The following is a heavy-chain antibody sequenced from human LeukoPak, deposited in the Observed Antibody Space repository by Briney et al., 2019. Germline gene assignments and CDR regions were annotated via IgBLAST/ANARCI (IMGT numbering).Heavy chain of an antibody. V-gene: IGHV3-15*01. CDR2: IKGKTDGGTT. CDR1: GFTFSNAW. CDR3: TTHDSSGYYYEDYYYMDV. J-gene: IGHJ6*03. Sequence: GGSLRLSCAASGFTFSNAWMSWVRQAPGKGLEWVGRIKGKTDGGTTDYAAPVKGRFTISRDDSKNTLYLQMNSLKTEDTAVYYCTTHDSSGYYYEDYYYMDVWGKGTTVTISS. D-gene: IGHD3-22*01.